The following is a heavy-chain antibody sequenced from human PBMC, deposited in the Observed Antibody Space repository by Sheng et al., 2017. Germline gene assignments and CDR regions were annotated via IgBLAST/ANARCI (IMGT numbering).Heavy chain of an antibody. J-gene: IGHJ4*02. D-gene: IGHD3-22*01. V-gene: IGHV4-34*01. CDR2: INHSGST. CDR1: GGSFSGYY. Sequence: QVQLQQWGAGLLKPSETLSLTCAVYGGSFSGYYWSWIRQPPGKGLEWIGEINHSGSTNYNPSLKSRVTISVDTSKNQFSLKLSSVTAADTAVYYCARGPPPXYYDSSGLYSWGQGTLVTVSS. CDR3: ARGPPPXYYDSSGLYS.